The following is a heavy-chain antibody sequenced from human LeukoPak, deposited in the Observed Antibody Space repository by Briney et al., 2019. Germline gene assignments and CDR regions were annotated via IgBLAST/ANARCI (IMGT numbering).Heavy chain of an antibody. V-gene: IGHV4-39*07. CDR2: IYYSGST. CDR1: GGSISSSSYY. Sequence: PSETLSLTCTVSGGSISSSSYYWGWIRQLPGKGLEWIGSIYYSGSTYYNPSLKSRVTISVDTSKNQFSLKLSSVTAADTAVYYCARLRIVATIDRVNWLDPWGQGTLVTVSS. CDR3: ARLRIVATIDRVNWLDP. D-gene: IGHD5-12*01. J-gene: IGHJ5*02.